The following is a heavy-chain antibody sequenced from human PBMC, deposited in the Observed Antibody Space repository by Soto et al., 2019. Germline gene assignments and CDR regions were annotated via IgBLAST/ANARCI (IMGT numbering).Heavy chain of an antibody. Sequence: EVQLVESGGGLVQPGGSLRLSRVASGFTFSNYWMYWVRQAPGKGLEWVSRINSDGSVSSHADSVRGRLTISRDNVKNTVYLHMDSLRAEDTAVYFCARGDCVGGTCYSLAGSFYYYMDVWGKGTTVTVFS. D-gene: IGHD2-15*01. V-gene: IGHV3-74*02. CDR1: GFTFSNYW. J-gene: IGHJ6*03. CDR3: ARGDCVGGTCYSLAGSFYYYMDV. CDR2: INSDGSVS.